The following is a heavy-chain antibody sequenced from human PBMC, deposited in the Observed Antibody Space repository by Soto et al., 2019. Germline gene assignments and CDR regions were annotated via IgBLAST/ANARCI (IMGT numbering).Heavy chain of an antibody. CDR2: IYSGGST. V-gene: IGHV3-53*01. CDR3: ARTRVDYYDSSGYYFYY. Sequence: GGSLRLSCAASGFTVSSNYMSWVRQAPGKGLEWVSVIYSGGSTYYADSVKGRFTISRDNSKNTLYLQMNSLRAEDTAVYYCARTRVDYYDSSGYYFYYWGQGTLVTVSS. D-gene: IGHD3-22*01. CDR1: GFTVSSNY. J-gene: IGHJ4*02.